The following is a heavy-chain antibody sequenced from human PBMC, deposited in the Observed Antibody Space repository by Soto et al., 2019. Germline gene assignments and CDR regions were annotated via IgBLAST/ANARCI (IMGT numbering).Heavy chain of an antibody. CDR2: ISGSGGST. V-gene: IGHV3-23*01. CDR3: AKGPATVTYYYYYGMDV. J-gene: IGHJ6*02. CDR1: GFTFSSYA. D-gene: IGHD4-4*01. Sequence: PGGSLRLSCAASGFTFSSYAMSWVRQAPGKGLEWVSAISGSGGSTYYADSVKGRFTISRDNSKNTLYLQMNSLRAEDTAVYYCAKGPATVTYYYYYGMDVWGQGTTVTVSS.